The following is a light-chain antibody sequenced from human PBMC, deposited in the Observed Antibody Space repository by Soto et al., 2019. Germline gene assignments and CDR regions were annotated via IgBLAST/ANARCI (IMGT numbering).Light chain of an antibody. CDR1: GSDIAVYDF. CDR2: EVT. Sequence: QSALTQPPSASGSPGQSVTISCAGTGSDIAVYDFVSWYQRHPGKAPKLIIYEVTKRPSGVPDRFSGSKSGNTASLTVSGLQAEDEADYYCSSYAGSNNLVFGGGTKVTVL. V-gene: IGLV2-8*01. CDR3: SSYAGSNNLV. J-gene: IGLJ2*01.